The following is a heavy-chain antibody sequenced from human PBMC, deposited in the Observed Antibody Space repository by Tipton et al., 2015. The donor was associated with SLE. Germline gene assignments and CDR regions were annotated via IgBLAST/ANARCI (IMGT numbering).Heavy chain of an antibody. CDR3: ARTLGAIAHTVYDAFDI. J-gene: IGHJ3*02. Sequence: GLVKPSETLSLTCSIFDGSIDIYYWHWIRQAPGKGLEWIGFIHHSGSTNYSPSLKSRVTMSVDMSKNQFSLRLTSVTAADTAVYYCARTLGAIAHTVYDAFDIWGQGKMVTVSS. V-gene: IGHV4-59*01. CDR2: IHHSGST. D-gene: IGHD1-26*01. CDR1: DGSIDIYY.